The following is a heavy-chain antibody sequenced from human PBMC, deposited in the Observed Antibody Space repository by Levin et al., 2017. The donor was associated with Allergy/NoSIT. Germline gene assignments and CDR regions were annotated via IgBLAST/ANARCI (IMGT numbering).Heavy chain of an antibody. Sequence: PSETLSLTCAVYGGSFSGYYWSWIRQPPGKGLEWIGEINHSGSTNYNPSLKSRVTISVDTSKNQFSLKLSSVTAADTAVYYCARFPPPAPDYGDYEVYFDYWGQGTLVTVSS. CDR3: ARFPPPAPDYGDYEVYFDY. CDR1: GGSFSGYY. D-gene: IGHD4-17*01. J-gene: IGHJ4*02. CDR2: INHSGST. V-gene: IGHV4-34*01.